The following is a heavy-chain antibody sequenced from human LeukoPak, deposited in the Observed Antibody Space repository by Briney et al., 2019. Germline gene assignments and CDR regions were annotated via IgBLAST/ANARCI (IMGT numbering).Heavy chain of an antibody. CDR2: ISHSGTS. CDR3: AGQPLGLLRAFDV. CDR1: GESFSGSY. V-gene: IGHV4-34*01. D-gene: IGHD3-22*01. Sequence: PSETLSLTCAVYGESFSGSYWNWFRQPPGKGLVWIGEISHSGTSNYNPSLKSRVTISVDTSRNQFSLRLSSVTAADTAVYYCAGQPLGLLRAFDVWGQGTLVTVSS. J-gene: IGHJ3*01.